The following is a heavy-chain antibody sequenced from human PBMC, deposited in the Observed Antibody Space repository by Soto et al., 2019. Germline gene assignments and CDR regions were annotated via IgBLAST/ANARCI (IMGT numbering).Heavy chain of an antibody. CDR1: GYSFTSYW. CDR2: IYPGDSDT. Sequence: PGESLKISCKGSGYSFTSYWIGWVRQMPGKGLEWMGIIYPGDSDTRYSPSFQGQVTISADKSISTAYLQWSSLKASDTAMYYCAREGDGITTRYGLGVWGQGTTVTVSS. D-gene: IGHD1-1*01. CDR3: AREGDGITTRYGLGV. J-gene: IGHJ6*02. V-gene: IGHV5-51*01.